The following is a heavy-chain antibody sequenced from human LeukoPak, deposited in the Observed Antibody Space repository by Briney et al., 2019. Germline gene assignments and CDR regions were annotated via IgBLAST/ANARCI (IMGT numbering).Heavy chain of an antibody. CDR3: ARVGVGYCSGGSCYSETFDP. Sequence: GASVKVSCKASGYTFTGYYMHWVRQAPGQGLEWIGRINPNSGCTYYAQTFQGRVTMTRDTSISTAYMELSSLRSDATAVYYCARVGVGYCSGGSCYSETFDPWGQGTLVTVSS. CDR1: GYTFTGYY. V-gene: IGHV1-2*06. J-gene: IGHJ5*02. D-gene: IGHD2-15*01. CDR2: INPNSGCT.